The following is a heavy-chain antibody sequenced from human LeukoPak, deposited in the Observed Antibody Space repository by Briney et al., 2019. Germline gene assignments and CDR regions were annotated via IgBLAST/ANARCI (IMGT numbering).Heavy chain of an antibody. J-gene: IGHJ6*03. CDR3: ARVDIVEVPATNSYYYYMDV. Sequence: ASVKVSCKASGYMFTGYYIHWVRQAHGRGLEWMGWIHPRSGDTKYTQKFQGRVTMTRDTSISTAHMQLSSLASDDTAVYFCARVDIVEVPATNSYYYYMDVWGKGTTVTVSS. CDR1: GYMFTGYY. D-gene: IGHD2-15*01. V-gene: IGHV1-2*02. CDR2: IHPRSGDT.